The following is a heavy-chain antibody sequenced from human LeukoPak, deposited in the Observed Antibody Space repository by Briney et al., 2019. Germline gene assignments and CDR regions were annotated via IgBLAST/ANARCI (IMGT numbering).Heavy chain of an antibody. CDR1: GFTFSSYA. CDR2: ISYDGSNK. J-gene: IGHJ4*02. CDR3: AKDQGSGATGFDY. V-gene: IGHV3-30*18. Sequence: PGGSLRLSCAASGFTFSSYAMSWVRQAPGKGLEWVAVISYDGSNKYYADSVKGRFTISRDNSKNTLYLQMNSLRAEDTAVYYCAKDQGSGATGFDYWGQGTLVTVSS. D-gene: IGHD1-26*01.